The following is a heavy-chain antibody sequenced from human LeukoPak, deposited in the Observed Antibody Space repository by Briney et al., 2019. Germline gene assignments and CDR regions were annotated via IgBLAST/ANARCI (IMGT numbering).Heavy chain of an antibody. D-gene: IGHD3-22*01. CDR3: ARVNQEDYYDSSGYYSPLDF. V-gene: IGHV4-30-2*01. CDR2: IPHSGRT. CDR1: DGSITTDDYF. J-gene: IGHJ4*02. Sequence: PSETLSLTCTVSDGSITTDDYFWSWIRQPPGKGLEWIGYIPHSGRTLSNPSLESRVTMSVDRSRNQFSLKLTSVTAADTAVYYCARVNQEDYYDSSGYYSPLDFWGQGTLVTVSS.